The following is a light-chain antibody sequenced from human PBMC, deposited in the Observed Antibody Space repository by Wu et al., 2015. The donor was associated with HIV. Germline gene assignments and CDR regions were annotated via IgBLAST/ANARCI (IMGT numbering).Light chain of an antibody. V-gene: IGKV3-11*01. CDR1: QSLGANY. CDR3: HQRTNGPPT. Sequence: EIVLTQSPGTLSFSPGERATLSCRASQSLGANYLAWYQQKPGQAPRLLIYGASDRATGIPARFSGTGSGTDFTLTISSLEPEDFAVYYCHQRTNGPPTFGGGTKVEIK. CDR2: GAS. J-gene: IGKJ4*01.